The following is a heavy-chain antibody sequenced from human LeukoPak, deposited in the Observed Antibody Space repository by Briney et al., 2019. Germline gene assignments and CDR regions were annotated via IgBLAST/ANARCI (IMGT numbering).Heavy chain of an antibody. CDR1: GGSISSGDYY. J-gene: IGHJ4*02. V-gene: IGHV4-30-4*01. CDR2: IYHSGIT. Sequence: PSQTLSLTCTVSGGSISSGDYYWSWIRQPPGKDLEWIGYIYHSGITYYNPSLKSRVTISVDTSRNQFSLKVRSVTAADTAVYYCAREASSGSRVDYWGQGTLVTVSS. CDR3: AREASSGSRVDY. D-gene: IGHD6-19*01.